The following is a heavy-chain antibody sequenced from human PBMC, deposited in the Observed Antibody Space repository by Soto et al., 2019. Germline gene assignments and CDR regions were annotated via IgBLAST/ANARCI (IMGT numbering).Heavy chain of an antibody. CDR2: ISAYNGNT. J-gene: IGHJ4*02. V-gene: IGHV1-18*01. Sequence: ASVKVSCKASGYTFTSYGISWVRQAPGQGLEWMGWISAYNGNTNYAQKLQGRVTMTTDTSTSTAYMELRSLRSDDTAVYYCARLAGGGPSGYELPFDYWGQGTLVTVSS. CDR1: GYTFTSYG. D-gene: IGHD5-12*01. CDR3: ARLAGGGPSGYELPFDY.